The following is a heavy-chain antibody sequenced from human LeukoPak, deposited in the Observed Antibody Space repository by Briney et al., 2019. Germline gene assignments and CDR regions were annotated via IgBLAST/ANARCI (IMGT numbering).Heavy chain of an antibody. J-gene: IGHJ3*02. CDR1: GFTFSDYY. CDR3: ASGNYYDSSGDAFDI. Sequence: GGSLRLSCAASGFTFSDYYMSWIRQAPGKGLEWVSYISSSGSNIYYADSVKGRFTISRDNAKNSLYLQMNSLRAEDTAVYYCASGNYYDSSGDAFDIWGQGTMVTVSS. CDR2: ISSSGSNI. D-gene: IGHD3-22*01. V-gene: IGHV3-11*04.